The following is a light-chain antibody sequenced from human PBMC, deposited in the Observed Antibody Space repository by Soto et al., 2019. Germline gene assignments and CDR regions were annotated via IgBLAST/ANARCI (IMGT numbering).Light chain of an antibody. CDR3: QQYSSSPIT. CDR1: QSVSSSY. J-gene: IGKJ5*01. CDR2: VAS. Sequence: EIVLTQSAGTVSLSPGERATLSCRVSQSVSSSYLAWYQQKPGQAARLLIYVASSRATGIPDRFSGSGSGTDFTLTISRLEPEDFAVYYCQQYSSSPITFGQGTRLEIK. V-gene: IGKV3-20*01.